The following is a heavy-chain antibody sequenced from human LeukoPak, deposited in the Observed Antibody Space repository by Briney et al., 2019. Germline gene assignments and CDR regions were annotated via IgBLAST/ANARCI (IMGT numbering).Heavy chain of an antibody. Sequence: GGSLRLSCAASGFTVSSNYMSWVRQAPGKGLEWVSVIYSGGSTYYADSVKGRCTISRDNSKNTLYLQMNSLRAEDTAVYYCARRPFGRAYYYGMDVWGQGTTVTVSS. CDR2: IYSGGST. CDR1: GFTVSSNY. CDR3: ARRPFGRAYYYGMDV. D-gene: IGHD2/OR15-2a*01. V-gene: IGHV3-53*01. J-gene: IGHJ6*02.